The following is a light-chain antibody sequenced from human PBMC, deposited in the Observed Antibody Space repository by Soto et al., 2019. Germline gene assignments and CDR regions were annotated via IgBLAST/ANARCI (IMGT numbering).Light chain of an antibody. V-gene: IGKV3-11*01. Sequence: EIVMTQSPATLSLSPGERATLSCRASESVSTNLAWYQQKAGQAPRLLIYDASSRATGIPARFSGSGSGTDFTLTISSVEPEDFALYYCQQRSNWPLTFGGGTKVDI. J-gene: IGKJ4*01. CDR1: ESVSTN. CDR2: DAS. CDR3: QQRSNWPLT.